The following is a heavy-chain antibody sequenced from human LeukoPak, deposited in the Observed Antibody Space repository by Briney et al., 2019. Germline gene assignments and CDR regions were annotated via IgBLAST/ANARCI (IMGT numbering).Heavy chain of an antibody. Sequence: GASVKVSCKASGYTFTSYGISGVRQAPGQGLEGMGWISAYNGNTNYAQKLQGRVTMTTDTSTSTAYMELRSLRSDDTAVYYCARDRSPEYSSSWYGLDPWGQGTLVTVSS. CDR2: ISAYNGNT. V-gene: IGHV1-18*01. CDR1: GYTFTSYG. D-gene: IGHD6-13*01. J-gene: IGHJ5*02. CDR3: ARDRSPEYSSSWYGLDP.